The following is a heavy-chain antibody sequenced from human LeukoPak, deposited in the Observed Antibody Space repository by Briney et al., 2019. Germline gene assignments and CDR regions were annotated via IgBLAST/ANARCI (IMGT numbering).Heavy chain of an antibody. CDR2: ISGSGGST. CDR1: RFTFSTYA. D-gene: IGHD1-26*01. J-gene: IGHJ4*02. CDR3: AKGSRVGDNNFDY. V-gene: IGHV3-23*01. Sequence: PGGSLRLSCAASRFTFSTYAMSWVRQAPGKGLEWVSTISGSGGSTYYADSVKGRFTISRDNSKNTLYLQMNSLRAEDTALYYCAKGSRVGDNNFDYWGQGTLVTVSS.